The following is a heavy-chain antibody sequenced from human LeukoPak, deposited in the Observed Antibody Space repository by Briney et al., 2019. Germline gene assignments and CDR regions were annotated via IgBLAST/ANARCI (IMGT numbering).Heavy chain of an antibody. CDR2: IRYDGSNK. CDR3: ENARRIISLWFGELSDYYYMDV. Sequence: GGSLRLSCAASGFTFSSYGMHWVRQAPGKGLEWVAFIRYDGSNKYYADSVKVRFTISTGNSKNTLYLQMNSLRAEDTAVYYCENARRIISLWFGELSDYYYMDVWGKGTTVTVSS. D-gene: IGHD3-10*01. V-gene: IGHV3-30*02. J-gene: IGHJ6*03. CDR1: GFTFSSYG.